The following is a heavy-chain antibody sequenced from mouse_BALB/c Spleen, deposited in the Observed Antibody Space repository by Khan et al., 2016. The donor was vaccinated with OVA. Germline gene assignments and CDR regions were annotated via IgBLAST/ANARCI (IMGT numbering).Heavy chain of an antibody. J-gene: IGHJ3*01. D-gene: IGHD1-1*01. Sequence: EVKLLESGGDLVKPGGSLKLSCAASGFTFSSYSMSWVRQTPDKRLEWVASISSGGDYTYYPDSVKGRFTISRDNAKNTLYLQMSDLTSEDTAIYYCADSVAGSFAYWGQGTLVTVSA. CDR2: ISSGGDYT. V-gene: IGHV5-6*01. CDR3: ADSVAGSFAY. CDR1: GFTFSSYS.